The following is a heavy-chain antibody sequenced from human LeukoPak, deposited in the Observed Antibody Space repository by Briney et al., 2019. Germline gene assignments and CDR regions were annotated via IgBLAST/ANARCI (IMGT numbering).Heavy chain of an antibody. CDR1: GYTFTSYH. Sequence: GASVKVSCKASGYTFTSYHMHWVRQAPGQGLEWMGWINPNTGGTNYAQKFQDRVTMTRGTSINTAYMELSGLRSDDTAVYYCARDFIFYEILTGYYNLYYFDYWGQGTLVSVSS. CDR2: INPNTGGT. D-gene: IGHD3-9*01. J-gene: IGHJ4*02. CDR3: ARDFIFYEILTGYYNLYYFDY. V-gene: IGHV1-2*02.